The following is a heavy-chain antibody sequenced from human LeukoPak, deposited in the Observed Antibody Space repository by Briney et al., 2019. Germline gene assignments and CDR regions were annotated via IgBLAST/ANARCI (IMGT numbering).Heavy chain of an antibody. Sequence: SVKVSCKASGGTFSSYAISWVRQAPGQGLEWMGGIIPIFGTANYAQKFQGRVTITADESTSTAYMELSSLRSEDTAVYYCARARGAFYCSGGSGYSPFDYWGQGTLVTVSS. CDR2: IIPIFGTA. CDR3: ARARGAFYCSGGSGYSPFDY. J-gene: IGHJ4*02. CDR1: GGTFSSYA. V-gene: IGHV1-69*13. D-gene: IGHD2-15*01.